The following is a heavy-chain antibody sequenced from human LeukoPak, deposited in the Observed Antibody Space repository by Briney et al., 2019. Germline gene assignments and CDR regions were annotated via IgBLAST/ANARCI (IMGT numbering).Heavy chain of an antibody. J-gene: IGHJ4*02. CDR3: AKGGSIYCSGGSCYPPGTLNY. D-gene: IGHD2-15*01. Sequence: PGGSLRLSCAASGFTFSSYAMSWVRQAPGKGLEWVSAISGSGGSTYYADSVKGRFTISRDNSKNTLYLQMNSLRAEDTAVYYCAKGGSIYCSGGSCYPPGTLNYWGQGTLVTVSS. CDR1: GFTFSSYA. CDR2: ISGSGGST. V-gene: IGHV3-23*01.